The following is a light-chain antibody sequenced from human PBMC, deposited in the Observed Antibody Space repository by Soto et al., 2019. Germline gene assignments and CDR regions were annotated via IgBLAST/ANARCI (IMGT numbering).Light chain of an antibody. CDR1: STDVGGYNY. Sequence: QSVLAHPSSVSWSPGHSITISCTGTSTDVGGYNYVSWYQHHSGKAPKLLIYEVTNRPSGISDRFSGSKSVNTASLTISGLQAEDEPDYYCGSYSSTDNPFVFGTGTKVTVL. CDR3: GSYSSTDNPFV. CDR2: EVT. J-gene: IGLJ1*01. V-gene: IGLV2-14*01.